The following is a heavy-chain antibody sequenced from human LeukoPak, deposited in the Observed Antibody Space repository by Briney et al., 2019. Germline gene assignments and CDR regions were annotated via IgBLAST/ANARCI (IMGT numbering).Heavy chain of an antibody. Sequence: PGGSLRLSCAASEFTFSSYWMSWVRQAPGKGLEWVANIKQDGSEKYYVDSVKGRFTISRDNAKNSLYLQMNSLRAEDTAVYYCARDLGPGQYYYYYIDVWGKGTTVTVPS. CDR3: ARDLGPGQYYYYYIDV. J-gene: IGHJ6*03. CDR1: EFTFSSYW. CDR2: IKQDGSEK. V-gene: IGHV3-7*01.